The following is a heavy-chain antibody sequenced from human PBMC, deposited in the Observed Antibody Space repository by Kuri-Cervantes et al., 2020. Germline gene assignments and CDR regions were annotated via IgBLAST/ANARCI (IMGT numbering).Heavy chain of an antibody. Sequence: GESLKISCAASVFTSTNSWMTWVRQAPGKGLEWVANIKHDGSEKYYLDSVKGRFTISRDNAKNSLYLQMNSLRAEDTAVYYCARVPPLGLQPNPYFDYWGQGTLVTVSS. CDR2: IKHDGSEK. J-gene: IGHJ4*02. CDR3: ARVPPLGLQPNPYFDY. V-gene: IGHV3-7*01. D-gene: IGHD4-11*01. CDR1: VFTSTNSW.